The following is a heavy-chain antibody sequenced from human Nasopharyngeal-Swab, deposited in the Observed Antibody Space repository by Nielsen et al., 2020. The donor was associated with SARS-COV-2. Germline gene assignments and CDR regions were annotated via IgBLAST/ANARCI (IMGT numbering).Heavy chain of an antibody. J-gene: IGHJ4*02. V-gene: IGHV1-18*01. CDR3: ATHGVAEDY. D-gene: IGHD3-3*01. CDR2: IGAYNGNT. Sequence: ASVKVSCKASGYIFTSYDISWVRQARGQGLEWMGWIGAYNGNTNYEQKFQDRVTMTTDTSTSTVYMELRSLRYDDTAVYYCATHGVAEDYWGQGTLVTVSS. CDR1: GYIFTSYD.